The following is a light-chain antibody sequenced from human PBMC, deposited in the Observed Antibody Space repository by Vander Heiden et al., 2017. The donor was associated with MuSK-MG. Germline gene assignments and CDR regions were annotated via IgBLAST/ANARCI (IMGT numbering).Light chain of an antibody. V-gene: IGKV1-39*01. J-gene: IGKJ3*01. CDR1: KSISSY. Sequence: DIQMTQSPSSLSASVGDRVTITCRASKSISSYLDWYQQNPGKAPKLLIYGAYSLQSGVPSRFSGSGSGTDFTLTISSVQPEDFATYYCQQSYSIPFTFGPGTKVDI. CDR3: QQSYSIPFT. CDR2: GAY.